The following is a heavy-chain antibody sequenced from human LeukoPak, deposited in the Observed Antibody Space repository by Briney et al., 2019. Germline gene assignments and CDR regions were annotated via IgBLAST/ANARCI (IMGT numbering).Heavy chain of an antibody. Sequence: SETPSLTCTVSGGSISSYYWSWIRQPPGKGLEWIGYIYYSGSTNYNPSLKNRVTISVDTSKNQFSLKLSSVTAADTAVYYCARAGSSSDWFDPWGQGTLVTVSS. D-gene: IGHD6-6*01. CDR1: GGSISSYY. CDR2: IYYSGST. CDR3: ARAGSSSDWFDP. V-gene: IGHV4-59*01. J-gene: IGHJ5*02.